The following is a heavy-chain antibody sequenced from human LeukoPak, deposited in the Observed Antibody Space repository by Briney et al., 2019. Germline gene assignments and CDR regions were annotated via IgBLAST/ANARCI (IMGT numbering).Heavy chain of an antibody. D-gene: IGHD3-3*01. V-gene: IGHV3-23*01. CDR3: AKGLYYDKYYFDY. Sequence: GGSLRLSCAASGFTFSSYAMSWVRQAPGKGLEWVSAISGSGGSTYYADSVKGRSTISRDNSKNTLYLQMNSLRAEDTAVYYCAKGLYYDKYYFDYWGQGTLVTVSS. CDR2: ISGSGGST. CDR1: GFTFSSYA. J-gene: IGHJ4*02.